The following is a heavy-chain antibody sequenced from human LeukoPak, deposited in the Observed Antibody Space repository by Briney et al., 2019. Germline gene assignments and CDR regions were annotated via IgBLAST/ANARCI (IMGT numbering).Heavy chain of an antibody. V-gene: IGHV4-39*07. CDR3: ASRSAIDYGDLYYFDY. J-gene: IGHJ4*02. CDR1: GGSISSDSYY. CDR2: INHSGST. Sequence: SETLSLTCTVSGGSISSDSYYWSWIRQPPGKGLEWIGEINHSGSTNYNPSLKSRVTISVDTSKNQFSLKLSSVTAADTAVYYCASRSAIDYGDLYYFDYWGQGTLVTVSS. D-gene: IGHD4-17*01.